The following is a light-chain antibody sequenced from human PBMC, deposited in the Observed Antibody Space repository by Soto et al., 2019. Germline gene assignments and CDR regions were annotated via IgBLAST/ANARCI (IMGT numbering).Light chain of an antibody. CDR3: QQYGSSWT. J-gene: IGKJ1*01. Sequence: EIVLTQSPGTLSLSPGEGATLSCRASQSVSSNYLAWYQQKPGQAPRLLIYGASSRATGIPDRFSGSGSGTDFTLTISRLEPEDFAVYHCQQYGSSWTFGQGTKVEIK. CDR1: QSVSSNY. CDR2: GAS. V-gene: IGKV3-20*01.